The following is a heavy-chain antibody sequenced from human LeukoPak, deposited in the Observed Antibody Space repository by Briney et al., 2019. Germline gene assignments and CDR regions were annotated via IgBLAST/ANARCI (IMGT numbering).Heavy chain of an antibody. CDR3: ARERGVRRSSAYYMDV. CDR2: ISGSGGST. Sequence: PGGSLRLSCAASGFTFSSYAMSWVRQAPGKGLEWVSAISGSGGSTYYADSVKGRFTISRDNSKNTLYLQMNSLRAEDTAVYYCARERGVRRSSAYYMDVWGKGTTVTVSS. J-gene: IGHJ6*03. V-gene: IGHV3-23*01. CDR1: GFTFSSYA. D-gene: IGHD6-6*01.